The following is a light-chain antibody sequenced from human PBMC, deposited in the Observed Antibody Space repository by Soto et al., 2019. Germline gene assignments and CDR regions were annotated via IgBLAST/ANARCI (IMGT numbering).Light chain of an antibody. V-gene: IGKV1-12*01. J-gene: IGKJ4*01. CDR2: TGS. Sequence: DLQMTQSPSSVSASVGDRVGITCRASQGISNWLAWYQQKPGRAPKLLIYTGSSLQSGVPSRFSGTGSGTDFTLTISSLQPEDVATYYCHQANSFPLTFGGGTKVEIK. CDR1: QGISNW. CDR3: HQANSFPLT.